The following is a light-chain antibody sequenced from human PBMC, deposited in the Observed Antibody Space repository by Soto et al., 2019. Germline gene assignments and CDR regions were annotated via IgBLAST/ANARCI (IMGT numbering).Light chain of an antibody. V-gene: IGLV2-14*01. CDR2: DVS. Sequence: QSALTQPASVSGSPGQSITISCTGTSSDVGGYNYVSWYQQHPGKAPKLMIYDVSNRPSGVSNLFSGSKSGNTASLTISGLEDEDEADYYCSSYTSSSTLYVFGTGTKVTVL. CDR1: SSDVGGYNY. CDR3: SSYTSSSTLYV. J-gene: IGLJ1*01.